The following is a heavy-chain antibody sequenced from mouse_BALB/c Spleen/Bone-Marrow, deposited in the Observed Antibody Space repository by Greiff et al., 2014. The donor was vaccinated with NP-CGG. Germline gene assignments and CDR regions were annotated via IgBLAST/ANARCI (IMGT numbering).Heavy chain of an antibody. CDR3: ARYDGEAWFDY. CDR1: GYTFTSYC. V-gene: IGHV1S81*02. J-gene: IGHJ3*01. D-gene: IGHD2-3*01. CDR2: INPSNGRT. Sequence: VQLQQSGAELVKPGASVKLSCKASGYTFTSYCIHWVKLRPGHGLEWIGEINPSNGRTNYNEKFKNKATLTVDKSSSTAYIQLRSVASEDSAFDYCARYDGEAWFDYWGQGTLVTVS.